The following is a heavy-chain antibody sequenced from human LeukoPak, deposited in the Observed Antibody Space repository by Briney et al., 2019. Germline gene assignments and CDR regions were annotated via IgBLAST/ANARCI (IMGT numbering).Heavy chain of an antibody. D-gene: IGHD2-2*01. Sequence: SQTLSLTCTVPGGSISSGGYYWSWIRQHPGKGLEWIGYIYYSGSTYYNPSLKRRFTISVDTSKNQFSLKLSSVTAADTAVYYCARGDQLLVKHYYYYYGMDVWGKGTTVTVSS. CDR3: ARGDQLLVKHYYYYYGMDV. J-gene: IGHJ6*04. CDR2: IYYSGST. CDR1: GGSISSGGYY. V-gene: IGHV4-31*03.